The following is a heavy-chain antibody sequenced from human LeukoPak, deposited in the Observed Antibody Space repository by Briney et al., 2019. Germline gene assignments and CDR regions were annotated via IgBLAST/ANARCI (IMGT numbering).Heavy chain of an antibody. D-gene: IGHD6-19*01. CDR2: IYTREST. V-gene: IGHV4-61*02. Sequence: SQTLSLTCTLASRSISSGSYYWSWLRQPGGRGLEWTARIYTRESTNYNPSRKSRVTISVDTSKNQVSLKLSSVTAADTAVYYGARGISGEFDYWGQGTLVTVSS. J-gene: IGHJ4*02. CDR1: SRSISSGSYY. CDR3: ARGISGEFDY.